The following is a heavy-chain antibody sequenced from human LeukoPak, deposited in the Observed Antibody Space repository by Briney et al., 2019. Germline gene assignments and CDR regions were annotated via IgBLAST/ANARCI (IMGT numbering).Heavy chain of an antibody. D-gene: IGHD4-23*01. CDR1: GGSISSSSYY. V-gene: IGHV4-39*07. CDR3: ARRNYGGSDAFDI. Sequence: SETLSLTCTVSGGSISSSSYYWGWIRQPPGKGLEWIGSIYYSGSTTYNPSLKSRVTISVDTSKNQFSLKLSSVTAADTAVYYCARRNYGGSDAFDIWGQGTMVTVSS. CDR2: IYYSGST. J-gene: IGHJ3*02.